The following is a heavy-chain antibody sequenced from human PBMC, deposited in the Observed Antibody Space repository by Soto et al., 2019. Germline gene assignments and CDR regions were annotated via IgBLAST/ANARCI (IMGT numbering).Heavy chain of an antibody. J-gene: IGHJ6*02. D-gene: IGHD3-9*01. Sequence: GASVKVSCKASGGTFSSYAISWVRQAPGQGLEWMGGIIPIFGTANYAQKFQGRVTITADESTSTAYMELSSLRSEDTAVYYCARDLGRYFDWYVEPYYYYGMDVWGQGTTVTVSS. CDR3: ARDLGRYFDWYVEPYYYYGMDV. CDR2: IIPIFGTA. V-gene: IGHV1-69*13. CDR1: GGTFSSYA.